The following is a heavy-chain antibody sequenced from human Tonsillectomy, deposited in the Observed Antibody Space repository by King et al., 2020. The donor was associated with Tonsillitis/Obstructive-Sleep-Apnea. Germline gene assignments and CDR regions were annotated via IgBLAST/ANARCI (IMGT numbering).Heavy chain of an antibody. CDR2: ISSSGYTI. CDR3: ARRTPNYYGMDG. V-gene: IGHV3-48*03. J-gene: IGHJ6*02. CDR1: GFTFSSYE. Sequence: VQLVESGGGLVQPGGSLRLSCAASGFTFSSYEMNWVRQAPGKGLEWVSYISSSGYTIYYADPVRGRTTISRDNAKNSLYLQMNSLRAEDTAVYYCARRTPNYYGMDGWGQGTPVTVSS.